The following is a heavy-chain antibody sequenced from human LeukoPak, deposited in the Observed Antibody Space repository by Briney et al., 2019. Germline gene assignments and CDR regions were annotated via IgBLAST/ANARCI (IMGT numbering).Heavy chain of an antibody. J-gene: IGHJ6*01. D-gene: IGHD3-10*01. CDR1: GYTFTSYD. V-gene: IGHV1-8*01. CDR3: ARNGARLWFGELLTSGMDV. CDR2: MNPNSGNT. Sequence: ASVKVSCKASGYTFTSYDINWVRQATGQGLEWMGCMNPNSGNTGYAQKFQGRVTMTRNTSISTAYMELSSLRSEDTAVYYCARNGARLWFGELLTSGMDVWGQGTTVTVSS.